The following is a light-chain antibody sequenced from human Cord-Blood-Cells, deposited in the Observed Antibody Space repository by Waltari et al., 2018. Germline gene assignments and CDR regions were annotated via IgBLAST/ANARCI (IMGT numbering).Light chain of an antibody. V-gene: IGLV2-11*01. CDR3: CSYAGSYPYV. J-gene: IGLJ1*01. CDR1: SSDVGGYNY. CDR2: DVS. Sequence: QSALTQPRSVSGSPGQSVTISCTGTSSDVGGYNYVSWYQQHPGKAPKLMIYDVSKRRSPFPDRFSGSRSGNTASLTISGVQAEDEADYYCCSYAGSYPYVFGTGTKVTVL.